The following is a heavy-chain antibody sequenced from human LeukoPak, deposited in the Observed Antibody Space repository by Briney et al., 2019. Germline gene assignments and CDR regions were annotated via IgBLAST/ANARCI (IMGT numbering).Heavy chain of an antibody. Sequence: SQTLSLTCTVSGGSISSGSYYWSWIRQPAGKGLEWIGRIYTSGSTSYNPSLKSRVTISVDTSKNQFSLKLSSVTAADTAVYYCARGPQPYYSWFDPWGQGTLVTVSS. CDR3: ARGPQPYYSWFDP. J-gene: IGHJ5*02. V-gene: IGHV4-61*02. CDR1: GGSISSGSYY. CDR2: IYTSGST. D-gene: IGHD3-10*01.